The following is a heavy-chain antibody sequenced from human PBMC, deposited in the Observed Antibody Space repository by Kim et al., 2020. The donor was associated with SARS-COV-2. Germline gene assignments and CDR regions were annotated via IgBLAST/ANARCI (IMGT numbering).Heavy chain of an antibody. J-gene: IGHJ4*02. CDR2: ISGSGGTA. D-gene: IGHD3-3*01. CDR1: GFTFSNYA. Sequence: GGSLRLSCTASGFTFSNYAMNWVRQTPGKGLEWVCGISGSGGTAYYADSVKGRFTVSRDKSKNTVYLQMGGLRVEDTALFYCVKGLGPSNSDFFDNWGQGTLVVVSS. V-gene: IGHV3-23*01. CDR3: VKGLGPSNSDFFDN.